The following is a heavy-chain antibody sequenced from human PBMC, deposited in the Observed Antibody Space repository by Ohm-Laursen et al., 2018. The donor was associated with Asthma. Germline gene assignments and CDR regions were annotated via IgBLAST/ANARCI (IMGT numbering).Heavy chain of an antibody. CDR3: ARDSGYDSSGYQYYYYGMDV. CDR1: GFSFRNYG. V-gene: IGHV3-30*03. CDR2: LSSDGSHK. Sequence: SLRLSCTASGFSFRNYGMHWVRQAPGKGLEWGGVLSSDGSHKYYADSVKGRFTISRDNSKNTLYLQMNSLRAEDTAVYYCARDSGYDSSGYQYYYYGMDVWGQGTTVTVSS. D-gene: IGHD3-22*01. J-gene: IGHJ6*02.